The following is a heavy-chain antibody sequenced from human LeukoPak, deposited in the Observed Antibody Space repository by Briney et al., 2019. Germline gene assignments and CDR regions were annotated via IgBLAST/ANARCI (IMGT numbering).Heavy chain of an antibody. CDR2: IYTSGST. Sequence: SETLSLTCTVSGGSISSYYWSWIRRPAGKGLEWIGRIYTSGSTNYNPSLKSRVTMSVDTSKNQFSLKLSSVTAADTAVYYCAREGGFDSSSGYYFDYWGQGTLVTVSS. CDR1: GGSISSYY. D-gene: IGHD6-13*01. V-gene: IGHV4-4*07. CDR3: AREGGFDSSSGYYFDY. J-gene: IGHJ4*02.